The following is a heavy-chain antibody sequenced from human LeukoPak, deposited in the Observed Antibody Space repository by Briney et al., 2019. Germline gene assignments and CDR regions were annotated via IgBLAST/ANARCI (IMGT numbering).Heavy chain of an antibody. J-gene: IGHJ5*02. CDR1: GFTFSSYS. D-gene: IGHD2-15*01. CDR3: ARGADGVSSNSRGWFDP. Sequence: GGSLRLPCAGSGFTFSSYSMNWVRQAPGKGLEWVSSISTSSSYIYYADSVKGRFTISRDNAKNSLYLQMNSLRAEDTAVYSCARGADGVSSNSRGWFDPWGQGTLVTVSS. V-gene: IGHV3-21*01. CDR2: ISTSSSYI.